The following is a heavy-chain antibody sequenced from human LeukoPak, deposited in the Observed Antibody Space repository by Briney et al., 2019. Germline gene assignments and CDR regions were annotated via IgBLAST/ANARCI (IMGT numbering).Heavy chain of an antibody. CDR3: ARVGVGSLSMVRGIIEDTEYFQH. Sequence: ASVKVSCKASGYPFTSYGISWVRQAPGQGLEWMGWISTYSGYTNYAQNLQGRVTMTTDTSTRTAYMELRSLRSDDTAVYFCARVGVGSLSMVRGIIEDTEYFQHWGQGTLVTVSS. D-gene: IGHD3-10*01. CDR2: ISTYSGYT. V-gene: IGHV1-18*01. CDR1: GYPFTSYG. J-gene: IGHJ1*01.